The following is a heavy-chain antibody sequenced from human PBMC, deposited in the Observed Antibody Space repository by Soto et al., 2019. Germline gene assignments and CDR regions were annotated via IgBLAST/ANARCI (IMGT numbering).Heavy chain of an antibody. Sequence: GGSLRLSCGASGFTFSNYYMSWIRQAPGKGLEWVSYISSTGRTIYYADSVRGRFTVSRDNAQNSLSLKLNSLRVEDTAVYYCARSYSSGWEFGYWGQGTQVTVSS. J-gene: IGHJ4*02. V-gene: IGHV3-11*01. D-gene: IGHD6-19*01. CDR1: GFTFSNYY. CDR3: ARSYSSGWEFGY. CDR2: ISSTGRTI.